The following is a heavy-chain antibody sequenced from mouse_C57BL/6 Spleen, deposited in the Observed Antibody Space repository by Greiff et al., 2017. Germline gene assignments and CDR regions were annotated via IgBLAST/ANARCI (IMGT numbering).Heavy chain of an antibody. CDR2: IWSGGST. Sequence: QVQLQQSGPGLVQPSQSLSITCTVSGFSLTSYGVHWVRQSPGKGLEWLGVIWSGGSTDYNAAFISRLSISKDNSKSQVFFKMNSLQADDTAIYYCATYFDWGQGTLVTVSA. CDR1: GFSLTSYG. J-gene: IGHJ3*01. CDR3: ATYFD. V-gene: IGHV2-2*01. D-gene: IGHD6-5*01.